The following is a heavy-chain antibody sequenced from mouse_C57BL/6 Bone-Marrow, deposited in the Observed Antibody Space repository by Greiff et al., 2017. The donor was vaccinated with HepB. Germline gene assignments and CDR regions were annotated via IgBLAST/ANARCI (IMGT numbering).Heavy chain of an antibody. J-gene: IGHJ4*01. V-gene: IGHV14-4*01. CDR3: TNGYDVGYYAMDY. Sequence: EVKLMESGAELVRPGASVKLSCTASGFNIKDDYMHWVKQRPEQGLEWIGWIDPENGDTEYASKFQGKATITADTSSNTAYLQLSSLTSEDTAVYYCTNGYDVGYYAMDYWGQGTSVTVSS. CDR2: IDPENGDT. CDR1: GFNIKDDY. D-gene: IGHD2-2*01.